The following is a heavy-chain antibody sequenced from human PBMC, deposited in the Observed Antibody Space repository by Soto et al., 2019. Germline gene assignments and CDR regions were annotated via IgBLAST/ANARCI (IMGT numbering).Heavy chain of an antibody. V-gene: IGHV3-74*01. CDR1: GFTFSTFW. CDR2: INSDGSST. Sequence: EVQLVESGGGLVQPGGSLRLSCEASGFTFSTFWMHWVRQAPGKGLVWVSRINSDGSSTNYADSVKGRVTISRDNAKNKLYMQMHSRSAEDTAVYYCARAVDYWGQGTLVTVSS. J-gene: IGHJ4*02. CDR3: ARAVDY.